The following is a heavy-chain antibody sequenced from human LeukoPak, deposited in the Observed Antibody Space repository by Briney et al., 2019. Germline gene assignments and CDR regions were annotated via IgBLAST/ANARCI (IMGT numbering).Heavy chain of an antibody. CDR2: TSTSGSGI. CDR3: ARGRAFDY. V-gene: IGHV3-48*03. CDR1: GFTFSNYE. Sequence: GGSLRLSCAASGFTFSNYEMNWVRQAPGKGLEWVSYTSTSGSGIYYADSMKGRFTISRDNAKNSLYLQINSLRVEDTAVYYCARGRAFDYWGQGTLVTVSS. J-gene: IGHJ4*02.